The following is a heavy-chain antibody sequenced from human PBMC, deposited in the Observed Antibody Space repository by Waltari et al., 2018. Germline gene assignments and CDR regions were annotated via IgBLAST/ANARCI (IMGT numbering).Heavy chain of an antibody. V-gene: IGHV3-74*01. CDR2: INGDGDTT. J-gene: IGHJ3*02. Sequence: EVQLVESGGGLVQPGGSMRLSCAASGFTFSSSWMHWVRHAPGKGVVWVSRINGDGDTTNYADAGKGRFTISRDNAKNTLYLEMDSLRAEDMAVYYCARAAWGRNGLDIWGHGTMVTVSS. D-gene: IGHD2-8*01. CDR3: ARAAWGRNGLDI. CDR1: GFTFSSSW.